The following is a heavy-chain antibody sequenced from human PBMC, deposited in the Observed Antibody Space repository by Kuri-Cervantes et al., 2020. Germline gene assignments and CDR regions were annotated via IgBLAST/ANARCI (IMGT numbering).Heavy chain of an antibody. CDR1: GFTFSDYY. Sequence: ESLKISCAASGFTFSDYYMSWIRQTPGKGLEWIGEIYHSGSTKYNPSLKSRVTISVDKSKNQFSLKLSSVTAADTAVYYCARAYDDSGYRMQYFQHWGQGTLVTVSS. J-gene: IGHJ1*01. D-gene: IGHD3-22*01. CDR3: ARAYDDSGYRMQYFQH. CDR2: IYHSGST. V-gene: IGHV4-34*01.